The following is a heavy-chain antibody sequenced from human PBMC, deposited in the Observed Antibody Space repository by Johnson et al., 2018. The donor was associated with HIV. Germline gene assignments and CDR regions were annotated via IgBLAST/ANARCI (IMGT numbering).Heavy chain of an antibody. CDR3: ANEVYAFDI. J-gene: IGHJ3*02. CDR1: GFIFRNYD. V-gene: IGHV3-13*01. D-gene: IGHD1-1*01. Sequence: MHLVESGGGLVQRGGSLRLSCAASGFIFRNYDMHWVRQTAGKGLEWVSAIGKVSDTYYADSVKGRFTISRDNSKNTLYLQMNSLRAEDTAVYYCANEVYAFDIWGQGTMVTVSS. CDR2: IGKVSDT.